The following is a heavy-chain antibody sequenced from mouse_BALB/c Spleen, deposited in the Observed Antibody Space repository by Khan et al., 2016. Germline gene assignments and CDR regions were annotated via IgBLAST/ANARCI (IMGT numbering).Heavy chain of an antibody. CDR2: INTYTGEP. CDR3: ARNRNWYFEV. CDR1: GYTFTNYG. Sequence: QIQLVQSGPELKKPGETVKISCKASGYTFTNYGMNWVKQAPGKGLKWMGWINTYTGEPTYADDFKGRFAFSLETSASTAYLQINNLKNENTATYFCARNRNWYFEVWGAGTTVTVSS. V-gene: IGHV9-3-1*01. J-gene: IGHJ1*02.